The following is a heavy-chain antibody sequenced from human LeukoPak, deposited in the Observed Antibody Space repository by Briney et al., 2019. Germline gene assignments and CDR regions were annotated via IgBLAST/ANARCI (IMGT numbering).Heavy chain of an antibody. Sequence: SETLSLTCAVYGGSFSGYYWSWIRQPPGKGLEWIGEINHSGSTNYNPSLKRRVTISVDTSKNQFSLKLSSVTAADTAVYYCARGRRHRITMIVVVRGFDPWGQGTLVTVSS. D-gene: IGHD3-22*01. CDR1: GGSFSGYY. V-gene: IGHV4-34*01. CDR3: ARGRRHRITMIVVVRGFDP. CDR2: INHSGST. J-gene: IGHJ5*02.